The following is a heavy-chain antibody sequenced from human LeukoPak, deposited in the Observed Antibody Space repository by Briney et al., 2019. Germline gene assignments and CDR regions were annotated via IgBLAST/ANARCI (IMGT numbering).Heavy chain of an antibody. Sequence: ASVKVSCKASGDTFTSYDINWVRQATGQGLEWMGWMNPNSGNTGYAQKFQGRVTMTRNTSISTAYMELSSLRSEDTAVYYCARGNYDFWSGYYHPYYYYGMDVWGQGTTVTVSS. CDR1: GDTFTSYD. D-gene: IGHD3-3*01. J-gene: IGHJ6*02. V-gene: IGHV1-8*01. CDR2: MNPNSGNT. CDR3: ARGNYDFWSGYYHPYYYYGMDV.